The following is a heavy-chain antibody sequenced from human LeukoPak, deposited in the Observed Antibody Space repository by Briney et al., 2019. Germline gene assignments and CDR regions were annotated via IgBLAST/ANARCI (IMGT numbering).Heavy chain of an antibody. CDR2: ISSSGSTI. Sequence: PGGSLRLSCAASGFTFSDYYMSWIRQAPGKGLEWVSYISSSGSTIYYADSVKGRFTISRDDAKSSLYLQMNSLRAEDTAVYYCARDPVRRCSSTSCYNNRGGTYYYYGMDVWGQGTTVTVSS. CDR3: ARDPVRRCSSTSCYNNRGGTYYYYGMDV. V-gene: IGHV3-11*01. CDR1: GFTFSDYY. D-gene: IGHD2-2*02. J-gene: IGHJ6*02.